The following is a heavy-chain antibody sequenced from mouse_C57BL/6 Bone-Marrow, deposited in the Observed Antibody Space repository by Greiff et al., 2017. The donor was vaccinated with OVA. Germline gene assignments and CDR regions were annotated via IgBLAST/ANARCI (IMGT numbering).Heavy chain of an antibody. CDR2: IYPVGGYT. D-gene: IGHD2-1*01. CDR3: LYGNYLDY. CDR1: GYTFTNYW. J-gene: IGHJ2*01. V-gene: IGHV1-63*01. Sequence: VQRVESGAELVRPGTSVKMSCKASGYTFTNYWIGWAKQRPGHGLEWIGDIYPVGGYTNYNEKFKGKATLTADKSSSTAYMQFSSLTSEDSAIYYCLYGNYLDYWGQGTTLTVSS.